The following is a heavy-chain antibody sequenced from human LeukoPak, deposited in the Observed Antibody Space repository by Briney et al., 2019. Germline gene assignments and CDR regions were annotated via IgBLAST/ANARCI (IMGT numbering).Heavy chain of an antibody. V-gene: IGHV1-69*13. Sequence: ASVQVSCKASGGTFSSYAISWVRQAPGQGLEWMGGIIPIFGTANYAQKFQGRVTITADESTSTAYMELSSLRSEDTAVYYCARDLGTIFGVADYYYYGMDVWGQGTTVTLSS. CDR2: IIPIFGTA. CDR3: ARDLGTIFGVADYYYYGMDV. D-gene: IGHD3-3*01. CDR1: GGTFSSYA. J-gene: IGHJ6*02.